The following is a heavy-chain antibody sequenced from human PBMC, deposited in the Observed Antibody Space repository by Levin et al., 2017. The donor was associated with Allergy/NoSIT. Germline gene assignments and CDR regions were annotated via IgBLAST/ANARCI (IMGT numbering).Heavy chain of an antibody. D-gene: IGHD3-3*01. J-gene: IGHJ4*02. CDR1: GGSISSNDYN. CDR2: NHYSGST. CDR3: ATFDFWSGYYLF. V-gene: IGHV4-39*01. Sequence: SETLSLTCTVSGGSISSNDYNWGWIRQPPGKGLEFIGNNHYSGSTDYNPSLKSRVTISVDTSRNLVSLRVSSVTAADTAVYYCATFDFWSGYYLFWGQGTLVTVSS.